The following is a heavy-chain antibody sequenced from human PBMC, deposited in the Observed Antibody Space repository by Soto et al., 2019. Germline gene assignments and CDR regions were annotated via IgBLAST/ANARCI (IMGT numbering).Heavy chain of an antibody. V-gene: IGHV4-39*01. CDR3: ARQNYYYYGMDV. Sequence: PSETLSLTCSVSGGSISRSNYYWGWIRQPPGKGLEWIGSIHYSGSTNYNPSLTSRLTISVDTSKNQFSLRLTSVTAADTAVYYCARQNYYYYGMDVWGQGTTVTVSS. CDR2: IHYSGST. J-gene: IGHJ6*02. CDR1: GGSISRSNYY.